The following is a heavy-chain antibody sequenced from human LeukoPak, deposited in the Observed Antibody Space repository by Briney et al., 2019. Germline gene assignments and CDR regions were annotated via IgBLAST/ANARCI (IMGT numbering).Heavy chain of an antibody. CDR2: ISWNSGTI. CDR3: AKGKYYDILTGPHDY. J-gene: IGHJ4*02. V-gene: IGHV3-9*01. CDR1: GFTFDDYA. Sequence: GRSLRLSCAASGFTFDDYAMHWVRQAPGKGLEWVSGISWNSGTIGYADSVKGRFTISRDSAKNSLYLQMSSLRAEDTALYYCAKGKYYDILTGPHDYWGQGTLVTVSS. D-gene: IGHD3-9*01.